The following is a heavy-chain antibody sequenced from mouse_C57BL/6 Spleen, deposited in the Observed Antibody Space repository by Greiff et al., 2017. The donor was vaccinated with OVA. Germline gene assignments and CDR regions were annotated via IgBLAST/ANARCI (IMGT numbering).Heavy chain of an antibody. Sequence: EVKLQESGPELVKPGASVKISCKASGYSFTGYYMNWVKQSPEKSLEWIGEINPSTGGTTYNQKFKAKATLTVDKSSSTAYMQLKSLTSEDSAVYYCARGYGNLDYWGQGTTLTVSS. CDR3: ARGYGNLDY. CDR2: INPSTGGT. J-gene: IGHJ2*01. D-gene: IGHD2-1*01. CDR1: GYSFTGYY. V-gene: IGHV1-42*01.